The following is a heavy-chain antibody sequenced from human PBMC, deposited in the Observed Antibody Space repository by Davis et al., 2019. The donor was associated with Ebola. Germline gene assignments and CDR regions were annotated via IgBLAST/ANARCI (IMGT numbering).Heavy chain of an antibody. J-gene: IGHJ6*02. Sequence: SVKVSCKASGGTFSNYAINWVRQAPGQGLEWMGTIIPIFGTINYAQKFQGRVTMTTDTSTSTAYMELRSLRSDDTAVYYCARGRYDFWSGARYGMDVWGQGTTVTVSS. V-gene: IGHV1-69*05. CDR3: ARGRYDFWSGARYGMDV. CDR1: GGTFSNYA. D-gene: IGHD3-3*01. CDR2: IIPIFGTI.